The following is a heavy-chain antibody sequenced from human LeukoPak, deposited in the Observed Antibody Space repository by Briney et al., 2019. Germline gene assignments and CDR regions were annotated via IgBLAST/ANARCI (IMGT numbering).Heavy chain of an antibody. CDR2: INPSGGST. D-gene: IGHD1-1*01. CDR1: GYTFTSYY. CDR3: ARVGRGERVFDY. V-gene: IGHV1-46*01. Sequence: ASVKVSCKASGYTFTSYYMHWVRPAPGQGLEWMGIINPSGGSTSYAQKFQGRVTMTRDTSTSTVYMELSSLRSEDTAVYYCARVGRGERVFDYWGQGTLVTVSS. J-gene: IGHJ4*02.